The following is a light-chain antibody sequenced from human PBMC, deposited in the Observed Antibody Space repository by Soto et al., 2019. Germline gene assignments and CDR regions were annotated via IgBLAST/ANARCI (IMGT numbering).Light chain of an antibody. V-gene: IGKV3-15*01. Sequence: EIVMTQSPATLSVSPGERATLSCRASQSVSSNLAWYQQKPGQAPRLLIYGASTRATGIPARFSGSGSGTECTLTISSLKSEDFAGYYCQQYNNWHPWTFGQGTKVEIK. CDR1: QSVSSN. CDR2: GAS. J-gene: IGKJ1*01. CDR3: QQYNNWHPWT.